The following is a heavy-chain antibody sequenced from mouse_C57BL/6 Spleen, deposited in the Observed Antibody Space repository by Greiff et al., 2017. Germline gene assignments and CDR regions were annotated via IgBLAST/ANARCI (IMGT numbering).Heavy chain of an antibody. V-gene: IGHV1-69*01. CDR1: GYTFTSYW. CDR2: IDPSDSYT. D-gene: IGHD2-12*01. Sequence: QVQLKQSGAELVMPGASVKLSCKASGYTFTSYWMHWVKQRPGQGLEWIGEIDPSDSYTNYNQKFKGKSTLTVDKSSSTAYMQLSSLTSEDSAVYYCARGKLSFDYWGQGTTLTVSS. J-gene: IGHJ2*01. CDR3: ARGKLSFDY.